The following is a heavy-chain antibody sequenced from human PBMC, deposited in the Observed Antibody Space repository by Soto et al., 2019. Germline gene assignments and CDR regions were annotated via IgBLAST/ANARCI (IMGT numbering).Heavy chain of an antibody. CDR2: IKQDGSEK. CDR1: GFTFSSYW. D-gene: IGHD6-13*01. CDR3: ASWAAGIAAAGTHLDYFDY. Sequence: GGSLRLSCAASGFTFSSYWMSWVRQAPGKGLEWVANIKQDGSEKYHVDSVKGRFTISRDNAKNSLFLQMSSVTAADTAVYYCASWAAGIAAAGTHLDYFDYWGQGTLVTVSS. J-gene: IGHJ4*02. V-gene: IGHV3-7*03.